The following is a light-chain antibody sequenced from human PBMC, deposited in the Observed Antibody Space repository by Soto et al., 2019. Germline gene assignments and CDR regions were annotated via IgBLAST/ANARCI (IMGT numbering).Light chain of an antibody. CDR1: QSVSSY. CDR3: QQRSSWPLLT. J-gene: IGKJ4*01. CDR2: DAS. Sequence: EIVLTQSPATLSLSPGERATLSCRASQSVSSYLAWYQQKPGQAPRLLIYDASNRATGITARFSGSGSGADFTLPISSLGPEDFAVYYCQQRSSWPLLTFGGGTKVEIK. V-gene: IGKV3-11*01.